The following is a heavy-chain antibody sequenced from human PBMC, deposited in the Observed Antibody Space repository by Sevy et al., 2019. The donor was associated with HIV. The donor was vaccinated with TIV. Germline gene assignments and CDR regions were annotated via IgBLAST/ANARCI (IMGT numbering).Heavy chain of an antibody. CDR3: ARGPKDCDSNGYGLAFDI. D-gene: IGHD3-22*01. Sequence: GGSLRLSCAASGFTLSSYSMNWVRQAPGKGLEWLSYISSSSSTIYYADSVKGRFTISRDKAKNSLYLQMNSLRDGDTAVYYCARGPKDCDSNGYGLAFDIWSQGTKVTVS. CDR1: GFTLSSYS. J-gene: IGHJ3*02. CDR2: ISSSSSTI. V-gene: IGHV3-48*02.